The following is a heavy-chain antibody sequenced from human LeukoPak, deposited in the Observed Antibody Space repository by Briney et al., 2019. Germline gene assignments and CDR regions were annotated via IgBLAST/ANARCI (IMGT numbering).Heavy chain of an antibody. CDR2: IFGSGGST. Sequence: GGSLRLSCAASGFTFSSYAMYWVRQAPGEGLEWVSGIFGSGGSTHYADSVKGRFTISRDNSKNTVYLQMNSLRAEDTAVYYCAKTTTGYSSGRFPGWPVDYWGQGTLVTVSS. CDR1: GFTFSSYA. D-gene: IGHD6-19*01. J-gene: IGHJ4*02. CDR3: AKTTTGYSSGRFPGWPVDY. V-gene: IGHV3-23*01.